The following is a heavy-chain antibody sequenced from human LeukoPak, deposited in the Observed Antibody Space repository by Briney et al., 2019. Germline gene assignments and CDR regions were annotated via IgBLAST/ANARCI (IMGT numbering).Heavy chain of an antibody. Sequence: PGGSLTLSCEASGFTFSSYWMHWVRQAPGKGLVWVSRINSDGSRTTYADSVKGRFTFSRDNAKNTLYLQMNSLRAEDTAVYYCASLFLCYGCSSSSHSFNIWGQGTMVTVSS. J-gene: IGHJ3*02. D-gene: IGHD6-6*01. CDR1: GFTFSSYW. V-gene: IGHV3-74*01. CDR2: INSDGSRT. CDR3: ASLFLCYGCSSSSHSFNI.